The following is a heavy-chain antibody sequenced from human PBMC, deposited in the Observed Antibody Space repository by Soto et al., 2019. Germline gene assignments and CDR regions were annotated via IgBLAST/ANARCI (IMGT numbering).Heavy chain of an antibody. CDR2: NSSSSSYI. J-gene: IGHJ4*02. Sequence: PGGSLRLSCAASGFTFSSYSMNWVRQAPGKGLEWVSSNSSSSSYIYYADTAKGCFTISRDNAKNSLYLQMNSLRAEDTVVYYCARDVDGSGSYYCDYWGQGTLVTVSS. D-gene: IGHD3-10*01. V-gene: IGHV3-21*01. CDR1: GFTFSSYS. CDR3: ARDVDGSGSYYCDY.